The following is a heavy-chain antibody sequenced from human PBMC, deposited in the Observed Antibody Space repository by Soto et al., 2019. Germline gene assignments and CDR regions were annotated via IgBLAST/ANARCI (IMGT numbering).Heavy chain of an antibody. J-gene: IGHJ4*02. Sequence: EVQLLESGGGLVQPGGSLRLSCAASGFTFSSYAMSWVRQAPGKGLEWVSTIVNSGGGTYYADSVKGRFTISRDNSKTTLYLQMNSLRAEDTALYHCAKASVDLNIDYWGQGTLVTVSS. CDR1: GFTFSSYA. V-gene: IGHV3-23*01. D-gene: IGHD3-9*01. CDR3: AKASVDLNIDY. CDR2: IVNSGGGT.